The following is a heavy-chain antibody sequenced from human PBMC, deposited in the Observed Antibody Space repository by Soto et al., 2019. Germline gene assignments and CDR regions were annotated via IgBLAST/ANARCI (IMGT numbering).Heavy chain of an antibody. CDR1: GFSLSNGKVG. Sequence: SDPTRVNHTETLTLTCTVSGFSLSNGKVGVRWIRQPPGKALEWLAHIFSNDEKSYRTSLKTRLTISKDTSKNQVVLTMTNMEPVHKATYYCARISIAVGDYYSYYGLDGWGPGTMVTV. CDR2: IFSNDEK. J-gene: IGHJ6*02. D-gene: IGHD3-16*01. V-gene: IGHV2-26*01. CDR3: ARISIAVGDYYSYYGLDG.